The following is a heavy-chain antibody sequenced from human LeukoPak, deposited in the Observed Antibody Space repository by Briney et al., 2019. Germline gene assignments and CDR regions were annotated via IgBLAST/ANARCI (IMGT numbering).Heavy chain of an antibody. CDR2: TYYTGST. D-gene: IGHD3-9*01. Sequence: PSETLSLTCTVSGDSVSNSLKYWGWIRQPPGKGLEWIGNTYYTGSTYSNPTLKSRVTMSVDTSENQFSLKLSSVTAADTAVYYCARLTKGRYFDYIFDYWGQGTLLTVSS. V-gene: IGHV4-39*01. CDR1: GDSVSNSLKY. CDR3: ARLTKGRYFDYIFDY. J-gene: IGHJ4*02.